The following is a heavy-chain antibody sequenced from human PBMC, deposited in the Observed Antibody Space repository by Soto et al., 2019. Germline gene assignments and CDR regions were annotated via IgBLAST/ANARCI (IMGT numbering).Heavy chain of an antibody. CDR1: DYTFTSYG. Sequence: QVQLVQSGAEVKKPGASVKVSCKASDYTFTSYGISWVRQAPGQGLEWMGWISAYNGNTNYAKKLQGRVTMTTDTSTSTAYMEMRSLRSEDTAVYYCARDKGDGSGSYYGYWGQGTLVTVSS. CDR3: ARDKGDGSGSYYGY. CDR2: ISAYNGNT. J-gene: IGHJ4*02. D-gene: IGHD3-10*01. V-gene: IGHV1-18*01.